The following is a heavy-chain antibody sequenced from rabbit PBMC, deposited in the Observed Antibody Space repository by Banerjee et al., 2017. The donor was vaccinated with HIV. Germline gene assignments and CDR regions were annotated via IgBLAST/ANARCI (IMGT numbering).Heavy chain of an antibody. Sequence: QSLEESGGDLVQPGASLTLTCTASGFSFSSSYWICWVRQAPGKGLEWIGCIWTGNDDTVYATWAKGRFTISKTSSTTVTLQMTSLTAADTATYFCARGGGDLGDGHNMWGPGTLVTVS. V-gene: IGHV1S40*01. CDR3: ARGGGDLGDGHNM. D-gene: IGHD2-1*01. CDR2: IWTGNDDT. J-gene: IGHJ4*01. CDR1: GFSFSSSYW.